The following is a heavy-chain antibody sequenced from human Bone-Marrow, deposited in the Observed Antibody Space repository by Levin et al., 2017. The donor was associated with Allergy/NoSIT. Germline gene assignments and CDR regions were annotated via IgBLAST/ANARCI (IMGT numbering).Heavy chain of an antibody. Sequence: GGSLRLSCTASAFTFGDYAMTWVRQAPGKGLEWVGFIRSKPYGGTTDYSASVKGRFTISRDESKSIVYLQMNSLKTEDTAVYYCTRDYKLIPMADTPSDYWGQGTQVTVSS. CDR3: TRDYKLIPMADTPSDY. CDR1: AFTFGDYA. V-gene: IGHV3-49*04. D-gene: IGHD6-19*01. J-gene: IGHJ4*02. CDR2: IRSKPYGGTT.